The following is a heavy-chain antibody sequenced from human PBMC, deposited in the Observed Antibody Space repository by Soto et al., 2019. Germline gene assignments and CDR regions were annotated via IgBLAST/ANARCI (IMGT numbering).Heavy chain of an antibody. V-gene: IGHV4-59*01. CDR2: IYYTGST. J-gene: IGHJ4*02. CDR1: GDFTSTSY. CDR3: ARDGPPGY. Sequence: SETLSLTCTVSGDFTSTSYWSWIRQPPGKGLEWIGYIYYTGSTKYNPSLKSRVTISRDTSKNQFSLKLISVTAADTAVYYCARDGPPGYWGQGILVTVSS.